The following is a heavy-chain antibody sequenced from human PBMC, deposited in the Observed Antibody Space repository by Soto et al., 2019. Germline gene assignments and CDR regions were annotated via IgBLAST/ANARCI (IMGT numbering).Heavy chain of an antibody. Sequence: PSETLSLTCNVSGGSVSGYHWSWIRQPPGRGLEWIGYINNNGNTNYNPSLESRVTISLDTSRRQFSLNLTSVTAADTAVYYCAITNGVAATGTVLDSWGQGTLVTVSS. CDR2: INNNGNT. CDR1: GGSVSGYH. V-gene: IGHV4-59*02. CDR3: AITNGVAATGTVLDS. J-gene: IGHJ4*02. D-gene: IGHD6-13*01.